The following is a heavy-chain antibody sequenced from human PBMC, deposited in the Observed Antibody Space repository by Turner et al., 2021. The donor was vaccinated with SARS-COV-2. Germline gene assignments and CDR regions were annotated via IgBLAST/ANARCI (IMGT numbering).Heavy chain of an antibody. J-gene: IGHJ6*02. CDR1: GGTFSTYT. D-gene: IGHD6-13*01. V-gene: IGHV1-69*08. CDR2: IIPILGIT. CDR3: ARDEEGIAAAYYYAMDV. Sequence: QVQLVQSGAELKKPGSSVKVSCKASGGTFSTYTISWVRQAPGQGLEWMGRIIPILGITTYAQKFQGRVTITADKSTSTAYMELSSLRSEDTAVYYCARDEEGIAAAYYYAMDVWGQGTTVTVSS.